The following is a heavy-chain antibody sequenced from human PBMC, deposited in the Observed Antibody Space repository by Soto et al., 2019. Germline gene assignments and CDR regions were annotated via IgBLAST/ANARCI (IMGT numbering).Heavy chain of an antibody. CDR2: IYSGGST. Sequence: GGSLRLSCAASGFTVSSNYMSWVRQAPGKGLEWVSVIYSGGSTYYADSVKGRFTISRDDSKNTLYLQMNSLRAEDTAVYYCASLVVVAANDAFDIWGQGTMVTVSS. V-gene: IGHV3-53*01. CDR3: ASLVVVAANDAFDI. J-gene: IGHJ3*02. D-gene: IGHD2-15*01. CDR1: GFTVSSNY.